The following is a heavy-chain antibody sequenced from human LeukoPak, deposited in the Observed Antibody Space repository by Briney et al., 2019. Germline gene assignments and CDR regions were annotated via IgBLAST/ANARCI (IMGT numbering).Heavy chain of an antibody. J-gene: IGHJ4*02. CDR3: ATVGYSSGWHSPIDY. CDR1: GFTFNSYS. V-gene: IGHV3-21*01. CDR2: ISSSSSYI. D-gene: IGHD6-19*01. Sequence: GGSLRLSCAASGFTFNSYSMNWVRQAPGKGLEWVSSISSSSSYIYYADSVKGRFTISRDNAKNSLYLQMNSLRAEDTAVYYCATVGYSSGWHSPIDYWGQGTLVTVSS.